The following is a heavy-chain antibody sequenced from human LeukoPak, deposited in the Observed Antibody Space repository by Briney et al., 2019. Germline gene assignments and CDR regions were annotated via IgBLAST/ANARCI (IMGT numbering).Heavy chain of an antibody. CDR2: INPNSGGT. J-gene: IGHJ6*03. D-gene: IGHD7-27*01. Sequence: AAVKVSCKASGYTFTGYYMYWVRQAPGQGLEWMGWINPNSGGTNYAQKFQGRVTMTRDTSISTAYMELSRLRSDDTAVYYCARVPTLGIYYYYHYMDVWGKGTTVTVSS. CDR3: ARVPTLGIYYYYHYMDV. V-gene: IGHV1-2*02. CDR1: GYTFTGYY.